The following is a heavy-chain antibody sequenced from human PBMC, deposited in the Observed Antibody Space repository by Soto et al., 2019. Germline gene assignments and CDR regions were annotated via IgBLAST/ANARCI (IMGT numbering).Heavy chain of an antibody. D-gene: IGHD2-15*01. CDR3: ASSRYCSGSTCSNYYYFYYMDV. CDR2: IDPSGGVT. V-gene: IGHV1-46*01. Sequence: ASVKVSCKASGYTFTKFHIHWVRQAPGQGLEWMGMIDPSGGVTRDAQRFQGRITMTSDTSTSSVYMEMRGLTSEDTAVYYCASSRYCSGSTCSNYYYFYYMDVWGKGTTVTVSS. CDR1: GYTFTKFH. J-gene: IGHJ6*03.